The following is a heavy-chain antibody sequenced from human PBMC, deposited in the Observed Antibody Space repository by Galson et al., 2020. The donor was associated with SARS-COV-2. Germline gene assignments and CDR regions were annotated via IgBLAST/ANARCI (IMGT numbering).Heavy chain of an antibody. J-gene: IGHJ3*02. CDR1: GYSFTTYW. Sequence: HGESLKISCPGSGYSFTTYWIGWVRQMPGKGLEWMGIIYPGDSDIRYSPSFQGQVPFSADKSISTAYLQWSSLKASDTAMYYCARPDSSGKAGAFDIWGQGTMVTVS. CDR3: ARPDSSGKAGAFDI. CDR2: IYPGDSDI. D-gene: IGHD6-19*01. V-gene: IGHV5-51*01.